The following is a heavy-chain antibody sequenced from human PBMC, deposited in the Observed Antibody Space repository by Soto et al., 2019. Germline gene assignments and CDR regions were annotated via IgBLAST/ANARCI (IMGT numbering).Heavy chain of an antibody. CDR1: GGTISGYY. J-gene: IGHJ5*02. CDR3: ARGQRFSDWFDP. D-gene: IGHD3-3*01. Sequence: SLTCSVSGGTISGYYWTWIRQPAGKGLEWIGRIYSSGNTKYNPSLQSRVTMSLDTSNNQFSLRLTSVTAADTAVYYCARGQRFSDWFDPWGQGTLVTLSS. CDR2: IYSSGNT. V-gene: IGHV4-4*07.